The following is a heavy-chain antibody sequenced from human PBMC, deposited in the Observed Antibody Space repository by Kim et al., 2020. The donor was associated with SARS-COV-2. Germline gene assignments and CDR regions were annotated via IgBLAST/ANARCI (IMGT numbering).Heavy chain of an antibody. CDR2: IYYSGST. J-gene: IGHJ5*02. CDR1: GGSISSYY. Sequence: SETLSLTCTVSGGSISSYYWSWIRQPPGKGLEWIGYIYYSGSTNYNPSLKSRVTISVDTSKNQFSLKLSSVTAADTAVYYCARAGRHDFWSGYPENWFDPWGQGTLVTVSS. V-gene: IGHV4-59*13. CDR3: ARAGRHDFWSGYPENWFDP. D-gene: IGHD3-3*01.